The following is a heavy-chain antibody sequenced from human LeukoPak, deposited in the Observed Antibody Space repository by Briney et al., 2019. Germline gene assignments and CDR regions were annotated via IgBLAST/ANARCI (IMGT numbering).Heavy chain of an antibody. Sequence: SETLSLTCTVSGGSISSYYWSWIRQPAGKGLEWIGRIYTSGSTNYNPSLKSRVTMSVDTSKNQFSLKLSSVTAADTAVYCCARASYYYDSSGYYYVPFDYWGQGTLVTVSS. CDR2: IYTSGST. CDR1: GGSISSYY. V-gene: IGHV4-4*07. D-gene: IGHD3-22*01. J-gene: IGHJ4*02. CDR3: ARASYYYDSSGYYYVPFDY.